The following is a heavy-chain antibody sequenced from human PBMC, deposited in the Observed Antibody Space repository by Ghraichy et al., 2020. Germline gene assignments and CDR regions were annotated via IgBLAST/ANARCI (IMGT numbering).Heavy chain of an antibody. CDR3: ARGRYSSGWYIAFDI. CDR2: IYSSGST. D-gene: IGHD6-19*01. V-gene: IGHV4-4*07. Sequence: SETLSLTCTVSGGSISSYYWSWIRQPAGKGLEWIGRIYSSGSTNYNPSLKSRVTMSVDTSKNQFSLKLSSVTAADAAVYYCARGRYSSGWYIAFDIWGQGTMVTVSS. J-gene: IGHJ3*02. CDR1: GGSISSYY.